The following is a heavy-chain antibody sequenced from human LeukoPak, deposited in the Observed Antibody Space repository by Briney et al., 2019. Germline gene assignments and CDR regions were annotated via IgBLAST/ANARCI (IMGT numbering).Heavy chain of an antibody. CDR3: ARGPYDSSRD. J-gene: IGHJ4*02. CDR2: INHSGNT. CDR1: GGSFSGYY. D-gene: IGHD3-22*01. Sequence: QPSETLSLTCAVYGGSFSGYYWSWIRQPPGKGLEWIGEINHSGNTNYNPSLKSRVTISVDTSKNQFSLKLSSVTAADTAVYYCARGPYDSSRDWGQGTLVTVSS. V-gene: IGHV4-34*01.